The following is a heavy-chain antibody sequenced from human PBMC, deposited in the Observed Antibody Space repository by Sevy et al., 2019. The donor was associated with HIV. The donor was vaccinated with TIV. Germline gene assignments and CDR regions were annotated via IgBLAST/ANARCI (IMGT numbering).Heavy chain of an antibody. Sequence: GGSLRLSCAAYGFTFSIYGMHWVRQAPGKGLEWVAVIWNDRSNKHYADSVKGRFTISRDNAKNTLYLQMNSLRVEDTAVYYCAILPNNYYDISGSSGDHAFDIWGQGTRVTVSS. CDR2: IWNDRSNK. CDR1: GFTFSIYG. V-gene: IGHV3-33*01. J-gene: IGHJ3*02. CDR3: AILPNNYYDISGSSGDHAFDI. D-gene: IGHD3-22*01.